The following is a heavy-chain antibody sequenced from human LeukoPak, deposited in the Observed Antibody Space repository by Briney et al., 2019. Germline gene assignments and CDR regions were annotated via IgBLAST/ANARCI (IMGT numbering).Heavy chain of an antibody. CDR1: GFTFSSCA. J-gene: IGHJ4*02. CDR3: ERGYSDYVGVPADY. D-gene: IGHD5-12*01. V-gene: IGHV3-30*04. CDR2: ISYDGNNK. Sequence: GGSLRLSCAASGFTFSSCAMHWVRRAPGKGLEWVAVISYDGNNKYYAAPGKGRFLIPRDNSKNTLYLQMSSQRAEDTAVYFCERGYSDYVGVPADYWGQGTLVTVSS.